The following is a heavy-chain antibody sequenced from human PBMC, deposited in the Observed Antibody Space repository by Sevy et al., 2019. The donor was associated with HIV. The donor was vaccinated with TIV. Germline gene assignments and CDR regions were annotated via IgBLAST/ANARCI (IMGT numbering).Heavy chain of an antibody. V-gene: IGHV3-33*01. D-gene: IGHD3-22*01. CDR2: IWSDGAYQ. CDR1: GFIFSSYA. Sequence: GGSLRLSCEASGFIFSSYAMHWVRQAPGKGLEWVAIIWSDGAYQYHGDSVKGRFIISRDNAKNTLYLQMNSLRVADTVIYYCARGGYYYDNAAYYAFDSWGQGTLVTVSS. CDR3: ARGGYYYDNAAYYAFDS. J-gene: IGHJ4*02.